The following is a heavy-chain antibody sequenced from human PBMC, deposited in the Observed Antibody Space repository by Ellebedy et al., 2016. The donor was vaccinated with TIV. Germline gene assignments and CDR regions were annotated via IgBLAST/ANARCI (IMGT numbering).Heavy chain of an antibody. CDR2: ISGSGGST. J-gene: IGHJ2*01. CDR3: AREVEMATIIWYFDL. V-gene: IGHV3-23*01. Sequence: GGSLRLXXAASGFTFSSYAMSWVRQAPGKGLEWVSAISGSGGSTYYADSVKGRFTISRDNSKNTLYLQMNSLRAEDTAVYYCAREVEMATIIWYFDLWGRGTLVTVSS. CDR1: GFTFSSYA. D-gene: IGHD5-24*01.